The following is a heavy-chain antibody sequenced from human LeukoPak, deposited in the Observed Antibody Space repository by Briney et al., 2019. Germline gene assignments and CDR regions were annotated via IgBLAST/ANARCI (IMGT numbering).Heavy chain of an antibody. V-gene: IGHV3-30*03. CDR1: GFTFSSYG. D-gene: IGHD2-2*01. CDR2: ISYDGSNK. J-gene: IGHJ4*02. CDR3: ARDFFRGQPAATAPDY. Sequence: GGSLRLSCAASGFTFSSYGMHWVRQAPGKGLEWVAVISYDGSNKYYADSVKGRFTISRDNSKNTLYLQMNSLRAEDTAVYYCARDFFRGQPAATAPDYWGQGTLVTVSS.